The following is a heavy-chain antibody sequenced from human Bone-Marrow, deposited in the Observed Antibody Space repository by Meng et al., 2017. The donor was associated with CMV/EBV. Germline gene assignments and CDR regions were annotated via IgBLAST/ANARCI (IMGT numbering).Heavy chain of an antibody. CDR2: INSDATST. D-gene: IGHD1/OR15-1a*01. CDR3: TRVVLSHWNIDY. J-gene: IGHJ4*02. CDR1: GFTFSSYW. V-gene: IGHV3-74*01. Sequence: SCARSGFTFSSYWMDWVRQAPGKGLVWFSRINSDATSTSYADSVKGRFPISRDNAKNTLYLQMNSLRVEDTAVYYCTRVVLSHWNIDYWGQGTLVTVSS.